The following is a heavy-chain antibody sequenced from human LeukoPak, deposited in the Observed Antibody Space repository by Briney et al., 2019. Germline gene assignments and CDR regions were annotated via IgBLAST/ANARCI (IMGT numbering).Heavy chain of an antibody. CDR1: GYTFTGYY. V-gene: IGHV1-2*02. CDR2: INPNSGGT. CDR3: ARVESNYGPYYYYYMDV. D-gene: IGHD4-11*01. Sequence: GASVKVSCKASGYTFTGYYMHWVRQAPGQGLEWMGWINPNSGGTNYAQKFQGRVTMTRDTSISTAYMELSRLRSVDTAVYYCARVESNYGPYYYYYMDVWGKGTTVTVSS. J-gene: IGHJ6*03.